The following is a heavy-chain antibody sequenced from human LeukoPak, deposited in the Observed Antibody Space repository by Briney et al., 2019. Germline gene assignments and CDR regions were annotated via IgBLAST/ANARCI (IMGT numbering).Heavy chain of an antibody. V-gene: IGHV4-38-2*01. Sequence: PSETLSLTCAVSGFSISSGYYWGWIRQPPGKGLEWIGSIYHSGSTYYTPSLKSRVTISVDTSKKQFSLTLTSMTAADTAVYYCARVPHYYFGYGYFDSWGQGTLVTVSS. D-gene: IGHD3-10*01. CDR3: ARVPHYYFGYGYFDS. CDR2: IYHSGST. CDR1: GFSISSGYY. J-gene: IGHJ4*02.